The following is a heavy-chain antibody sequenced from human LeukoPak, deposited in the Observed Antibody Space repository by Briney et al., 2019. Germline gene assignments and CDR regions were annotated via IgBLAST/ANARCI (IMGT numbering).Heavy chain of an antibody. V-gene: IGHV3-53*01. CDR1: GFTVSSNY. J-gene: IGHJ1*01. D-gene: IGHD2-15*01. CDR2: IYSGGNT. Sequence: GGSLRLSCAASGFTVSSNYMSWVRQAPGKGLEWVSVIYSGGNTYYADSVKGRFTISRDNSKNTLYLQMNSLRAEDTAVYYCASGYCSGGHCYSVYFQHWGQGALVTVSS. CDR3: ASGYCSGGHCYSVYFQH.